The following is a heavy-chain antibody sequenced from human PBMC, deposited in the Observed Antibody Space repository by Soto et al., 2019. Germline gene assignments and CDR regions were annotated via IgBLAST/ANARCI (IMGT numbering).Heavy chain of an antibody. CDR1: GFTFSSYG. V-gene: IGHV3-33*01. D-gene: IGHD2-2*01. J-gene: IGHJ6*02. CDR3: ARGGDQLLYDYDYGMDV. Sequence: QVQLVESGGGVVQPGRSLRLSCAASGFTFSSYGMHWVRQAPGKGLEWVAVIWYDGSNKYYADSVKGRFTISRDNSKNTLHLQRNGMKAEDTAVYYCARGGDQLLYDYDYGMDVWGQGTTVTVSS. CDR2: IWYDGSNK.